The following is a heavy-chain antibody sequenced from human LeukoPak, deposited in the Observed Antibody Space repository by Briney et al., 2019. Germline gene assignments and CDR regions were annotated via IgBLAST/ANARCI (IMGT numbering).Heavy chain of an antibody. Sequence: QPGGSLRLSCAASEFSVSSNSISWVRQAPGKGLEWVSFIYSDNTHYSDSVKGRFTISRDNSKNTLYLQMNSLRAEDTAVYYCARRAGAYSHPYDYWGQGTLVTVSS. CDR2: IYSDNT. J-gene: IGHJ4*02. D-gene: IGHD4/OR15-4a*01. CDR1: EFSVSSNS. V-gene: IGHV3-53*01. CDR3: ARRAGAYSHPYDY.